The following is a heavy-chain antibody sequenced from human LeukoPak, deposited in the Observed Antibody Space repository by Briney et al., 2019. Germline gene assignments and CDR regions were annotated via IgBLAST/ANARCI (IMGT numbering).Heavy chain of an antibody. CDR2: IYYSGST. Sequence: TSETLSLTCTVSGGSISSSSYYWGWLRQPPGKGLEWIGSIYYSGSTYYNPSLKSRVTISVDTSKNQFSLKLSSVTAADTAVYYCARGRDGYIGFDYWGQGTLVTVPS. D-gene: IGHD5-24*01. J-gene: IGHJ4*02. CDR3: ARGRDGYIGFDY. V-gene: IGHV4-39*07. CDR1: GGSISSSSYY.